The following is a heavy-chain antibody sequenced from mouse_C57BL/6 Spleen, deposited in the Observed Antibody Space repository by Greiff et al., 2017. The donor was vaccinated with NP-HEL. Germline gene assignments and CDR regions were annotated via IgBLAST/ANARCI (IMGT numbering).Heavy chain of an antibody. CDR3: TREGLRLGAMDY. D-gene: IGHD2-4*01. CDR2: ISSGGDYI. CDR1: GFTFSSYA. V-gene: IGHV5-9-1*02. J-gene: IGHJ4*01. Sequence: DVKLQESGEGLVKPGGSLKLSCAASGFTFSSYAMSWVRQTPEKRLEWVAYISSGGDYIYYADTVKGRFTISRDNARNTLYLQMSSLKSEDTAMYYCTREGLRLGAMDYWGQGTSVTVSS.